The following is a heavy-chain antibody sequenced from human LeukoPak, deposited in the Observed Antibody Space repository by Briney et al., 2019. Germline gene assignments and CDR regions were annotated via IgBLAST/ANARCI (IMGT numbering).Heavy chain of an antibody. CDR1: GGSISSYY. Sequence: SETQSLTCTVSGGSISSYYWSWIRQPPGKGLEWIGYIYYSGNTNYNPSLKSRVTISVDTSKNQFSLKLSSVTAADTAVYYCTRSYDFWSGDSQFDYWGQGTLVTVPP. CDR3: TRSYDFWSGDSQFDY. V-gene: IGHV4-59*01. D-gene: IGHD3/OR15-3a*01. J-gene: IGHJ4*02. CDR2: IYYSGNT.